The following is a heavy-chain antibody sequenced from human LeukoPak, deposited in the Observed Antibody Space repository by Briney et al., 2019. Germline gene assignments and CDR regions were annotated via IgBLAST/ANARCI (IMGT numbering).Heavy chain of an antibody. CDR1: GFTFSSYG. V-gene: IGHV3-23*01. CDR3: ATYRQVLLPFES. Sequence: PGGSLRLSCAASGFTFSSYGMSWVRQAPGKGLDWVSAISGSGGSTYYADSVKGRFTISRDNSKNTLYLQMNSLRAEDTAVYYCATYRQVLLPFESWGQGTLVTVSS. CDR2: ISGSGGST. D-gene: IGHD2-8*02. J-gene: IGHJ4*02.